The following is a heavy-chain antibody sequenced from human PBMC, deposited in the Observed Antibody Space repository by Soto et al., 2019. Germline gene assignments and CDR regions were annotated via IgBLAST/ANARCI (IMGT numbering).Heavy chain of an antibody. D-gene: IGHD2-15*01. J-gene: IGHJ3*01. CDR1: GVTLRISF. V-gene: IGHV3-23*01. CDR3: ARPYGGKIGDALDL. CDR2: ISDSADSA. Sequence: GWCLRLACAASGVTLRISFVSWFCQVPGKGLEWVSTISDSADSAYYADSVKGRFTISRDNSKNTLYLQMNSLRAEDTAVYYCARPYGGKIGDALDLWGQGTTDTVSS.